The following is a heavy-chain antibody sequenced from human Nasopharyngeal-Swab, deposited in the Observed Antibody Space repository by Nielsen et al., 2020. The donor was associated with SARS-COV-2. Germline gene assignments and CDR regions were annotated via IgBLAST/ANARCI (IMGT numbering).Heavy chain of an antibody. CDR2: VYYTGST. Sequence: SETLSLTCTVSGGSISSFYWTWMRQPPGKGLEWIGSVYYTGSTRYNPSLKSRLTISVDTSKNQFSLKLTYMTAADTAVYFCARAPHYTSGWYQFDTWGQGTLVSVSS. CDR3: ARAPHYTSGWYQFDT. V-gene: IGHV4-59*01. CDR1: GGSISSFY. J-gene: IGHJ5*02. D-gene: IGHD6-19*01.